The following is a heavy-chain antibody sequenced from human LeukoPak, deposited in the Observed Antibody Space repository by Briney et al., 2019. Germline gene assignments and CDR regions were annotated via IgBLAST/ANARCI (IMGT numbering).Heavy chain of an antibody. CDR1: SYSISSGAY. D-gene: IGHD3-22*01. CDR3: ARQRYHYDTSGYWASRDFDY. J-gene: IGHJ4*02. CDR2: GYHTGKS. V-gene: IGHV4-38-2*01. Sequence: SETLSLTCAVSSYSISSGAYWGWIRQPPGEGLEGAGSGYHTGKSYYNPSLKSRVTISVDTSKNQFSLKLTSVTAADTAVYYCARQRYHYDTSGYWASRDFDYWGQGTLVSVSS.